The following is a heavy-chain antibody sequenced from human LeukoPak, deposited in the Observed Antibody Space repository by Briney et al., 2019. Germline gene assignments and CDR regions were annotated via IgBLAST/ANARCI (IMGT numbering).Heavy chain of an antibody. J-gene: IGHJ5*02. Sequence: SETLSLTRTVSGGSISSGGYYWNWIRQHPEKGLEWIGYIYYSGTTYYNPSLKSRISISVDTSKNQFSLKLSSVSAADTAVYYCARNSSTLRYCSGGDCYSNWFDPWGQGTLVTVSS. CDR2: IYYSGTT. V-gene: IGHV4-31*03. CDR1: GGSISSGGYY. D-gene: IGHD2-15*01. CDR3: ARNSSTLRYCSGGDCYSNWFDP.